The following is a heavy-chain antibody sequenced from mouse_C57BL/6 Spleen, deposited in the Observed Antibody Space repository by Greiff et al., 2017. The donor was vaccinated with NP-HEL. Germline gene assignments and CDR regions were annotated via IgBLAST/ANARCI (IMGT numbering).Heavy chain of an antibody. Sequence: QVQLQQPGAELVKPGASVKLSCKASGYTFTSYWMQWVKQRPGQGLEWIGEIDPSDSYTNYNQKFKGKATLTVDTSSSTAYMQLSSLTSEDSAVYYCARRGAAQATVAYWGQGTLVTVSA. J-gene: IGHJ3*01. V-gene: IGHV1-50*01. CDR1: GYTFTSYW. CDR3: ARRGAAQATVAY. D-gene: IGHD3-2*02. CDR2: IDPSDSYT.